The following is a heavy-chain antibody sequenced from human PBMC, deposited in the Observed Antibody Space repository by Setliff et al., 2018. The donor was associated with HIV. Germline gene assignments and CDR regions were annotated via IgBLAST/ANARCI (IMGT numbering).Heavy chain of an antibody. CDR1: GGTFSSYP. D-gene: IGHD3-22*01. J-gene: IGHJ6*03. V-gene: IGHV1-69*13. CDR3: ARGRNYDSSGYGDYYYYMDV. CDR2: IIPIFGTT. Sequence: GASVKVSYKASGGTFSSYPISWVRQAPGQGLEWMGGIIPIFGTTHYAQKFQGRVTVTADESTSTAYMQLSSMRSDDTAVYYCARGRNYDSSGYGDYYYYMDVWGKGTTVTVSS.